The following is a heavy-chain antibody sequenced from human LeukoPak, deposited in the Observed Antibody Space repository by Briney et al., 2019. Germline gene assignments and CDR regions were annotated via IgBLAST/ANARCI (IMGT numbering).Heavy chain of an antibody. J-gene: IGHJ4*02. V-gene: IGHV3-33*01. Sequence: PGGSLRLSCTASGFTFSNHGLHWVRQAPGKGLEWVALIWYDGSKRYYADSVQGRFTISRDDSKNTLFLQMNSLRAEDTAVYYCARDKGYYGSGSSDFDYWGQGTLVTVSS. CDR1: GFTFSNHG. CDR3: ARDKGYYGSGSSDFDY. CDR2: IWYDGSKR. D-gene: IGHD3-10*01.